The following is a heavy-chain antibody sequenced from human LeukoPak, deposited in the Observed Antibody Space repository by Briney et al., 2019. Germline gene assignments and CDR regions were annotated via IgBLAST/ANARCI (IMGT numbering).Heavy chain of an antibody. CDR2: T. D-gene: IGHD4/OR15-4a*01. J-gene: IGHJ2*01. V-gene: IGHV5-51*01. Sequence: TRYSPSFQGQVTISADKSISTAYLQRSSLKASDTAMYYCARLPGAPNWYFDLWGRGTLVTVSS. CDR3: ARLPGAPNWYFDL.